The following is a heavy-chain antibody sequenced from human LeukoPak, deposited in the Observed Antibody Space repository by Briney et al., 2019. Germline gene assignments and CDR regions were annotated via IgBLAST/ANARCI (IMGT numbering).Heavy chain of an antibody. CDR3: ARGLQVRYSSSWYGLDY. CDR1: GGSISSYY. V-gene: IGHV4-59*01. CDR2: IYYSGST. J-gene: IGHJ4*02. Sequence: SETLSLTCTVSGGSISSYYWSWIRQPPGKGLEWIGYIYYSGSTNYNPSLKSRVTISVDTSKNQFSLKLSSVTAADTAVYYCARGLQVRYSSSWYGLDYWGQGTLVTVSS. D-gene: IGHD6-13*01.